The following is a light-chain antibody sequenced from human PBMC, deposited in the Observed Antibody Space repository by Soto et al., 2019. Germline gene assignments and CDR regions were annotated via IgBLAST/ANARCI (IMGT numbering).Light chain of an antibody. CDR3: QQYNSSPWT. J-gene: IGKJ1*01. CDR1: QDISNY. CDR2: DAS. V-gene: IGKV1-16*01. Sequence: DIQMTQSPSSLSAFVGDRVTITCQASQDISNYLNWYQQKPGKAPKVLIYDASSLESGVPARFSGSGSGTEFTLTISSLQPDDFATYYCQQYNSSPWTFGQGTKVDIK.